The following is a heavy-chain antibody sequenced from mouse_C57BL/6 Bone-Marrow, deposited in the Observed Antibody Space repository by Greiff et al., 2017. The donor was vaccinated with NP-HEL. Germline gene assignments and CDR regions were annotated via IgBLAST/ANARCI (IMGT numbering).Heavy chain of an antibody. D-gene: IGHD2-4*01. CDR3: ARGDYDYDEGFAY. J-gene: IGHJ3*01. V-gene: IGHV1-18*01. Sequence: VQLQQSGPELVKPGASVKIPCKASGYTFTDYNMDWVKQSHGKSLEWIGDINPNNGGTIYNQKFKGKATLTVDKSSSTAYMELRSLTSEDTAVYYCARGDYDYDEGFAYWGQGTLVTVSA. CDR1: GYTFTDYN. CDR2: INPNNGGT.